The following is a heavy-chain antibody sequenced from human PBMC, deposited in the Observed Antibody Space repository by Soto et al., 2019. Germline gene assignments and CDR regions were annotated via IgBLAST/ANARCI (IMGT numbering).Heavy chain of an antibody. J-gene: IGHJ5*02. D-gene: IGHD5-12*01. CDR2: IYYSGST. Sequence: QVQLQESGPGLVKPSQTLSLTCTVSGGSISSGGYYWSWIRQHPGKVLEWIGYIYYSGSTYYNPSLKSRVTISVDTSKNQFSLKLSSVTAADTAVYYCARDGGYSGYDLYNWFDPWGQGTLVTVSS. CDR3: ARDGGYSGYDLYNWFDP. CDR1: GGSISSGGYY. V-gene: IGHV4-31*03.